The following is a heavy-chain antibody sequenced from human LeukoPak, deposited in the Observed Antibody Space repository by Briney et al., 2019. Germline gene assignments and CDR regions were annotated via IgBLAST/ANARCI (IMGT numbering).Heavy chain of an antibody. Sequence: GGSLRLSCAASGFTFSSYGMSWVRQAPGKGLEWVSAISGSGASTYYADSVKGRFTISRDDSKNTLYLQMNSLRAEDTAVYYCATRGGYLYYFDYWGQGTLVTVSS. V-gene: IGHV3-23*01. CDR1: GFTFSSYG. CDR2: ISGSGAST. D-gene: IGHD5-12*01. CDR3: ATRGGYLYYFDY. J-gene: IGHJ4*02.